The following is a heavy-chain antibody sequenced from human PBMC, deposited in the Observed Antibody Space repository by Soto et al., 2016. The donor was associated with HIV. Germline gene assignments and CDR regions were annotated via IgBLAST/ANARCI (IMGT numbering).Heavy chain of an antibody. Sequence: EVQLVESGGGLVQPGGSLRLSCAVSGFTLSTYWMHWVRQAPGKGLMWVARINADGSSTSYADSVKGRFTVSRDNAKNTLYLQMNSLRAEDTAVYYCARDRSFWTGSLYYWGQGTLVTVSS. D-gene: IGHD3-3*01. CDR2: INADGSST. J-gene: IGHJ4*02. CDR1: GFTLSTYW. V-gene: IGHV3-74*01. CDR3: ARDRSFWTGSLYY.